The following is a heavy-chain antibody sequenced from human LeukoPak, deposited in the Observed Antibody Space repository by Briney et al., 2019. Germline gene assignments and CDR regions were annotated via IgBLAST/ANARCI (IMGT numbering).Heavy chain of an antibody. V-gene: IGHV3-23*01. CDR3: AKDLWSGSHYPFDS. D-gene: IGHD1-26*01. Sequence: GGSLRLSCAASGFTFRSYGISWGRQASGKGLEWVPGISAGGGSTYYADSVKGRFTLSRDNSKNTLSLQMNSLRAEDTAIYYCAKDLWSGSHYPFDSWGQGTLVTVSS. CDR2: ISAGGGST. CDR1: GFTFRSYG. J-gene: IGHJ4*02.